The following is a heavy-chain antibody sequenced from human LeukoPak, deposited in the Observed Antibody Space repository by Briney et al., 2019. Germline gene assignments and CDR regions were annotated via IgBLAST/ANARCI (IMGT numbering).Heavy chain of an antibody. D-gene: IGHD3-3*01. CDR3: ARLYYDFWSGYGPSYYYYYMDV. CDR2: MNPNSSNT. Sequence: ASVKVSCKASGYTFTSYDINWVRQATGQGLEWMGWMNPNSSNTGYAQKFQGRVTMTRNTSISTAYMELSSLRSEDTAVYYCARLYYDFWSGYGPSYYYYYMDVWGKGTTVTVSS. CDR1: GYTFTSYD. J-gene: IGHJ6*03. V-gene: IGHV1-8*01.